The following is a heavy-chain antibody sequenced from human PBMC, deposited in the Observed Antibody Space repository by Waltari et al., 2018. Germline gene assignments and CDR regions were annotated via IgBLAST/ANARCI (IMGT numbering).Heavy chain of an antibody. Sequence: EGQLLESGGAMVQPGGPLRLSRPASGFPFSRHAMTWARRSSGKGTGWVSVIRGSGATTNYADSLKGRFTVSRDNSKNTLYLQMTSLRVDDTAIYYCSKDTVTTGGSWGQGTLVTVSS. D-gene: IGHD4-17*01. CDR1: GFPFSRHA. CDR2: IRGSGATT. V-gene: IGHV3-23*01. CDR3: SKDTVTTGGS. J-gene: IGHJ5*02.